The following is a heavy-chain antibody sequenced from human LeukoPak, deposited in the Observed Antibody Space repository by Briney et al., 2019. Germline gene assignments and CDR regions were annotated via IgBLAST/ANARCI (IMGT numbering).Heavy chain of an antibody. CDR1: GFTVSSNY. CDR2: IKLDGSEK. D-gene: IGHD3-3*01. J-gene: IGHJ4*02. CDR3: ARDQYDTWSRRGNFDS. V-gene: IGHV3-7*03. Sequence: GGSLRLSCAASGFTVSSNYMSWVRQAPGKGLEWVASIKLDGSEKNYVDSVKGRFTISRDNTKNSLYLQMNSLRVEDTAVFYCARDQYDTWSRRGNFDSWGQGTLVIVSS.